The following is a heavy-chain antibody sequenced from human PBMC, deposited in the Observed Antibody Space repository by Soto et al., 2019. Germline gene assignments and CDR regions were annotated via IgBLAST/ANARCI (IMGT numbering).Heavy chain of an antibody. CDR1: GYIFVNYG. CDR3: AMVDLYVAPAPQDV. V-gene: IGHV1-18*01. Sequence: QVQLEQSGDEVKKPGASVKVSCKASGYIFVNYGIAWVRQAPGQGLEWLGWISPYTGNTYYATKVQGRLTLTPATSTSTALVDLGSLTSADTAVYYCAMVDLYVAPAPQDVWGQGTTVTVSS. J-gene: IGHJ6*02. D-gene: IGHD3-16*01. CDR2: ISPYTGNT.